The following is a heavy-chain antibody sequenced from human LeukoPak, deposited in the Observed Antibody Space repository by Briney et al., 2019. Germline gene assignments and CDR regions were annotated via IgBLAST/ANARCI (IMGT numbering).Heavy chain of an antibody. CDR3: TRPDQGEEGAFDI. CDR2: IRSKANYYAT. D-gene: IGHD1-26*01. V-gene: IGHV3-73*01. Sequence: GGSLRLSCAASGFTFSGSAMHWVRQASGKGLEWVGRIRSKANYYATTYAASVKGRFTFSRDDSKNMAYLQMSSLKTEDTAVYYCTRPDQGEEGAFDIWGQGTMVTVSS. J-gene: IGHJ3*02. CDR1: GFTFSGSA.